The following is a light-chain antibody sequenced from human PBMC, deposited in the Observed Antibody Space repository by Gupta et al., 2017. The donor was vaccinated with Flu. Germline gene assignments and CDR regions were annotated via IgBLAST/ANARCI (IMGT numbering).Light chain of an antibody. CDR3: QQYCSSPWT. CDR1: QSGSSSY. Sequence: ELVLTQSPGTLSLSPGERATLSCRASQSGSSSYLAWYQQKPGQAPRLLIYGASSRDTGIPDRFSGSGSGTDFTLTISRLEPEDFAVYYCQQYCSSPWTFGQGTKVEIK. V-gene: IGKV3-20*01. CDR2: GAS. J-gene: IGKJ1*01.